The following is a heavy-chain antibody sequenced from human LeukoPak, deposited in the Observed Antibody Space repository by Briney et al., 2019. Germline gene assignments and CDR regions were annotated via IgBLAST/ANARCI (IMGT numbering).Heavy chain of an antibody. V-gene: IGHV4-34*01. J-gene: IGHJ4*02. Sequence: PSETLSLTCAVYGGSFSGYYWSWIRQPPGKGLEWIGEINHSGSTNYNPSLKSRVTISVDTSKNLFSLKLSSVTAADTAVYYCASMDYDFWSGYSTLDYWGQGTLVTVSS. CDR3: ASMDYDFWSGYSTLDY. D-gene: IGHD3-3*01. CDR2: INHSGST. CDR1: GGSFSGYY.